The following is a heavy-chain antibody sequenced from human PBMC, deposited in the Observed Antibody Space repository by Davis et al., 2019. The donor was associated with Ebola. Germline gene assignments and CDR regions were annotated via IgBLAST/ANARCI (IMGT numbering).Heavy chain of an antibody. J-gene: IGHJ2*01. CDR1: GYTFTSYY. CDR2: INPNSGGT. Sequence: AASVTVSCKASGYTFTSYYMHWVRQAPGQGLEWMGWINPNSGGTNYAQKFQGWVTMTRDTSISTAYMELGRLTSDDTAVYYCARGCRATVIMGDWYFDLWGRGTLVTVSS. CDR3: ARGCRATVIMGDWYFDL. V-gene: IGHV1-2*04. D-gene: IGHD4-23*01.